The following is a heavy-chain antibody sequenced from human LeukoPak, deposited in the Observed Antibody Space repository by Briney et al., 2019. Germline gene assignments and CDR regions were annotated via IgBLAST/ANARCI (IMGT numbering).Heavy chain of an antibody. CDR3: ARVAGEVYAFDI. CDR1: GGSISSGDYY. J-gene: IGHJ3*02. CDR2: IYYSGST. V-gene: IGHV4-30-4*08. D-gene: IGHD7-27*01. Sequence: SETLSLTCTVSGGSISSGDYYWSWLRQPPGKGLEWIGYIYYSGSTYSNPSLKRRVTISVDTSRNQFSLKLSSVTAADTAVYYCARVAGEVYAFDIWGQGTMVTVSS.